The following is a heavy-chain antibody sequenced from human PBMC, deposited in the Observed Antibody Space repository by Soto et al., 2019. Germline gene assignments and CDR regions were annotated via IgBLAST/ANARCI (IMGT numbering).Heavy chain of an antibody. CDR3: SRDPNGDYIGAFDN. V-gene: IGHV3-23*01. D-gene: IGHD4-17*01. CDR1: GFTFSIFA. Sequence: EVQLLESGGVLVPPGGSLRLSCAAFGFTFSIFAMTWVRQAPGKGLEWVASITGNGDYARYTDSVQGRFTISRDNSKNTLYLQMNSLRTEDTALYYCSRDPNGDYIGAFDNWGQGTMVTVSS. CDR2: ITGNGDYA. J-gene: IGHJ3*02.